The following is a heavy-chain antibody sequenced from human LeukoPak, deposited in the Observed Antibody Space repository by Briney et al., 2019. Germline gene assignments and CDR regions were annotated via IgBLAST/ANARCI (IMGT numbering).Heavy chain of an antibody. CDR1: GFTFSSYG. V-gene: IGHV3-30*02. Sequence: PGGALRLSCAASGFTFSSYGMHWVRQAPGKGLEWVAFIRYEGSNKYYADSVKGRFTISRDNSKNTLYLQMNSLRAEDTAVYYCAKTAYGIAVAGTLDYWGQGTLVTVSS. J-gene: IGHJ4*02. CDR2: IRYEGSNK. CDR3: AKTAYGIAVAGTLDY. D-gene: IGHD6-19*01.